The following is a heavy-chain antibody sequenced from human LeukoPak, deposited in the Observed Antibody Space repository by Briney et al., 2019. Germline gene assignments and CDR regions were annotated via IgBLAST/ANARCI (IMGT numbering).Heavy chain of an antibody. J-gene: IGHJ3*02. V-gene: IGHV1-18*01. Sequence: ASVKVSCKASGYTSTSYDISWVRQAPGQGLEWMGWISAFNGNTNYAQKLQGRVTMTTDTSTSTAYMELRSPRFDDTAVYYCAREEATAAFDIWGQGTMVTVSS. CDR2: ISAFNGNT. CDR1: GYTSTSYD. D-gene: IGHD1-26*01. CDR3: AREEATAAFDI.